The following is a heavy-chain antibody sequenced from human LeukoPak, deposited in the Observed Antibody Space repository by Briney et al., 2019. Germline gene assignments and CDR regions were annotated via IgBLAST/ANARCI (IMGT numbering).Heavy chain of an antibody. Sequence: GGSLRLSCAASGLTFSSYGMSWVRQAPGRGLEWVSAISTTGGTTYYADSVRGRFTISRDNSKNSLYLQMNSLRAEDTALYYCAKDQDYYYMDVWGKGTTVTVSS. CDR3: AKDQDYYYMDV. CDR2: ISTTGGTT. J-gene: IGHJ6*03. V-gene: IGHV3-23*01. CDR1: GLTFSSYG.